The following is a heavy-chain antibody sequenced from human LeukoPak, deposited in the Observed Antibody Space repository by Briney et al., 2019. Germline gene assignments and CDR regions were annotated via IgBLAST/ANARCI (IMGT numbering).Heavy chain of an antibody. CDR1: GGSISGSSYY. V-gene: IGHV4-39*01. CDR3: ARQPHLRGYSGYDFYPNWFDP. J-gene: IGHJ5*02. D-gene: IGHD5-12*01. CDR2: IYYSGST. Sequence: SETLSLTCTVSGGSISGSSYYWGRIRQPPGKGLEWIGSIYYSGSTYYNSSLKSRVTISVDTSKNQFSLKLSSVTAADTAVYYCARQPHLRGYSGYDFYPNWFDPWGQGTLVIVSS.